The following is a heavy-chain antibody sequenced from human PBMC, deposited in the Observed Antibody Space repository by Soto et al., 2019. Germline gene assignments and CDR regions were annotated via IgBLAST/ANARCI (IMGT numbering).Heavy chain of an antibody. CDR2: IYYTGST. V-gene: IGHV4-59*01. Sequence: SETLSLTCRVSGSSISSYYLSWLRQPPGKGLEWIGSIYYTGSTNYNPSLKSRVIMSVDSSKKQLSLRLNSVTAADTAVYYCTRVGGYYGDYPNFDYWGQGTLVTVSS. D-gene: IGHD4-17*01. CDR3: TRVGGYYGDYPNFDY. CDR1: GSSISSYY. J-gene: IGHJ4*02.